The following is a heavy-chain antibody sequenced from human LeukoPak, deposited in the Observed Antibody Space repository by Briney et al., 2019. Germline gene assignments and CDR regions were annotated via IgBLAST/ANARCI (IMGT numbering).Heavy chain of an antibody. V-gene: IGHV3-21*01. Sequence: PGGSLRLSCAASGFTFSSYSMNWVRQAPGKGLEWVSSISSSSSYIYYADSVKGRFTIPRDNAKNSLYLQMNSLRAEDTAVYYCASKSGQGGFDAFDIWGQGTMVTVSS. J-gene: IGHJ3*02. CDR3: ASKSGQGGFDAFDI. D-gene: IGHD5-12*01. CDR1: GFTFSSYS. CDR2: ISSSSSYI.